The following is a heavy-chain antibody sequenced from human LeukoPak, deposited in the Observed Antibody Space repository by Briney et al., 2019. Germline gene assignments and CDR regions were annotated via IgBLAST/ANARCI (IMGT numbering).Heavy chain of an antibody. D-gene: IGHD1-1*01. CDR3: AREVEGSKWKYYFDF. V-gene: IGHV3-23*01. Sequence: QPGGSLSLSCAASGFTFSSYAMTWVRQAPGKGLEWVSAISGSGGTTDYADSVRGRFTISRDNSKNTLYLQMNSLRAEDTAVYYCAREVEGSKWKYYFDFWGQGTLVTVSS. CDR2: ISGSGGTT. J-gene: IGHJ4*02. CDR1: GFTFSSYA.